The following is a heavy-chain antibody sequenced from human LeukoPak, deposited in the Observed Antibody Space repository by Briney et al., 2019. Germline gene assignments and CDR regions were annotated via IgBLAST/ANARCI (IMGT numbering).Heavy chain of an antibody. J-gene: IGHJ4*02. CDR3: AGEEGLDY. Sequence: GGSLRLSCAASGFSFSSYEMNWVRQAPGKGLGWVSYISSSGSTKEYADSVKGRFTISRDNAKNSLYLQMNSLRVEDTAVYYCAGEEGLDYWGQGTLVTVSS. CDR1: GFSFSSYE. V-gene: IGHV3-48*03. D-gene: IGHD5-12*01. CDR2: ISSSGSTK.